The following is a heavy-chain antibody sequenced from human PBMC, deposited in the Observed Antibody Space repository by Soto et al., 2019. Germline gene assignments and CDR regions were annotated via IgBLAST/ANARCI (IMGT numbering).Heavy chain of an antibody. Sequence: GASVKVSCKASGYTCTSYGISWVRQAPGQGLEWMGGISAYNGNTNYAQKLQGRVTMTTDTSTSTAYMELRSLRSDDTAVYYCARVVRYCSSISCSREGYYYYGMDVWGQGTTVTVSS. CDR1: GYTCTSYG. J-gene: IGHJ6*02. V-gene: IGHV1-18*01. CDR3: ARVVRYCSSISCSREGYYYYGMDV. D-gene: IGHD2-2*01. CDR2: ISAYNGNT.